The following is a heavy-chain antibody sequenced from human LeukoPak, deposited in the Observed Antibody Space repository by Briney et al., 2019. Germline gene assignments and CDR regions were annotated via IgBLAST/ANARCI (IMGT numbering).Heavy chain of an antibody. CDR1: GFIFSSYE. CDR3: ARDRKTVTLGGMDV. CDR2: ISGSGSAI. J-gene: IGHJ6*04. V-gene: IGHV3-48*03. Sequence: PGGSLRLSCAASGFIFSSYEMNWVRQAPGKGLEWVSFISGSGSAIYYADSVKGRFTLSRDNAKNSLYLQMNSLRAEDTAIYYCARDRKTVTLGGMDVWGKGPTVTVSS. D-gene: IGHD4-17*01.